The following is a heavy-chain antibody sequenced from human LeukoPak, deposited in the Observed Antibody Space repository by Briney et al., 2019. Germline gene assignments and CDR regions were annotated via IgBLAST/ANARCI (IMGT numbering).Heavy chain of an antibody. D-gene: IGHD2-2*02. V-gene: IGHV4-4*07. CDR2: IYTSGST. CDR3: ARGTYCSSTSCYTFDY. Sequence: PSETLSLTCTVSGGSISSYYWSWIRQPAGKGLEWIGRIYTSGSTNYSPSLKSRVTMSVDTSKYQFSLKLSSVTAADTAVYYCARGTYCSSTSCYTFDYWGQGTLVTVSS. J-gene: IGHJ4*02. CDR1: GGSISSYY.